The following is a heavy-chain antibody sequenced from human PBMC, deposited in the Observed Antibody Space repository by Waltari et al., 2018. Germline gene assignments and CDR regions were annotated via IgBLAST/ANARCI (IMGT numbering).Heavy chain of an antibody. V-gene: IGHV4-59*11. J-gene: IGHJ4*02. CDR3: AREGPEEMATTYYFDY. D-gene: IGHD1-1*01. Sequence: QVQLQESGPGLVKPSETLSLTCTVSGGSISSHYWSWIRQPPGKGLEWIGYIYYNGNTNYNPSLKSRVAISLDTSKNEFSLKLRSVTAADTAVYYCAREGPEEMATTYYFDYWGQGTLVTVSS. CDR2: IYYNGNT. CDR1: GGSISSHY.